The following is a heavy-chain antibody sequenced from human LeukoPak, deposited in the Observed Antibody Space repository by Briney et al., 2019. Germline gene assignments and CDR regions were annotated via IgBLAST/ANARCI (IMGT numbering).Heavy chain of an antibody. CDR3: AARFRDGLDI. V-gene: IGHV3-74*01. Sequence: GGSLRLSCAASGFPFSSSWVHWVRQAPGKGLVWVSRISGDGGSTEYADSVKGRFAISRDNAENTLYLQMNSLRAEDTAVYYCAARFRDGLDIWGRGTMVTVSS. CDR2: ISGDGGST. J-gene: IGHJ3*02. CDR1: GFPFSSSW.